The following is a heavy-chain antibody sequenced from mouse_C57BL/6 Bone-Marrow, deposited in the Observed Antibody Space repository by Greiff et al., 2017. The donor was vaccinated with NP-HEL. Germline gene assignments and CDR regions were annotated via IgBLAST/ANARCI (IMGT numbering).Heavy chain of an antibody. CDR1: GFTFSDYG. Sequence: DVHLVESGGGLVQPGGSLKLSCAASGFTFSDYGMAWVRQAPRKGPEWVAFISNLAYSIYYADTVTGRFTISRENAKNTLYLEMSSLRSEDTAMYYCARDYYGSSHWYFDVWGTGTTVTVSS. CDR3: ARDYYGSSHWYFDV. V-gene: IGHV5-15*01. D-gene: IGHD1-1*01. J-gene: IGHJ1*03. CDR2: ISNLAYSI.